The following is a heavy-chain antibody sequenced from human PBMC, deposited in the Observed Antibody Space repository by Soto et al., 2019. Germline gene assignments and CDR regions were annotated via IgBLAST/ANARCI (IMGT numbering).Heavy chain of an antibody. V-gene: IGHV4-31*03. CDR3: AREGAAPYYYSGMDV. Sequence: QVQLQESGPGLVKPSQTLPLTCTVSGGSISSGGYFWSWIRQHPGKGLEWIGFIYYSGSTYYNPSRKSRVTISVDTSKNQFSLKLSSVTAADTAVYYCAREGAAPYYYSGMDVWGQGTTVTVSS. CDR2: IYYSGST. D-gene: IGHD6-6*01. J-gene: IGHJ6*02. CDR1: GGSISSGGYF.